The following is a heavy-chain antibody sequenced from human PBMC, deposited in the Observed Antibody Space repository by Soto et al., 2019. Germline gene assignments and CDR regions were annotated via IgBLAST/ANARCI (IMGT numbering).Heavy chain of an antibody. Sequence: QVQLQQWGAGLLKPSETLSLTCAVYGGSFSGYYWSWIRQPPGKGLEWIGEINHSGSTNYNPSLKSRVTISVDTSKNQFALKLSSVTAADTAVYYCASNPSYCSGGSCYSQTRFDPWGQGTLVTVSS. D-gene: IGHD2-15*01. CDR2: INHSGST. CDR1: GGSFSGYY. CDR3: ASNPSYCSGGSCYSQTRFDP. J-gene: IGHJ5*02. V-gene: IGHV4-34*01.